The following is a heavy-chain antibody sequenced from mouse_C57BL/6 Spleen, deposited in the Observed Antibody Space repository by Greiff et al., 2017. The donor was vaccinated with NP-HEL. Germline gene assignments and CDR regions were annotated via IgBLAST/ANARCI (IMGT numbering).Heavy chain of an antibody. V-gene: IGHV5-4*01. J-gene: IGHJ1*03. D-gene: IGHD2-1*01. CDR2: ISDGGSYT. Sequence: EVQLQQSGGGLVKPGGSLKLSCAASGFTFSSYAMSWVRQTPEKRLEWVATISDGGSYTYYPDNVKGRFTISRDNAKNNLYLQMSHLKSEDTAMYYCARVIYYGNYGYFDVWGTGTTVTVSS. CDR1: GFTFSSYA. CDR3: ARVIYYGNYGYFDV.